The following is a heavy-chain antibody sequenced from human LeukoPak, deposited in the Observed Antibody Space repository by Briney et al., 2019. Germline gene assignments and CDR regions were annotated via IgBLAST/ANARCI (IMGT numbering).Heavy chain of an antibody. J-gene: IGHJ4*02. CDR3: AKDHFPRRVGYNGGESDY. V-gene: IGHV3-23*01. CDR1: ALTVSSNS. Sequence: PGGSLRLSCAASALTVSSNSMSWVRQAPGKGLEWVSSTSGSGDSTDYADSVKGRFTISRDNSKNTLYLQMNSLRVEDTAVYYCAKDHFPRRVGYNGGESDYWGQGTLVTISS. D-gene: IGHD5-24*01. CDR2: TSGSGDST.